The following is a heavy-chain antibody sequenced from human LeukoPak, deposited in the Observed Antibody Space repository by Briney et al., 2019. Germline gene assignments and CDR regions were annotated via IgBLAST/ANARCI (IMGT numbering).Heavy chain of an antibody. V-gene: IGHV3-23*01. CDR1: GFTFSSYA. Sequence: PGGSLRLSCAASGFTFSSYAMSWVRQAPGKGLEWVSAISGSGGSTYYADSVKGRFTISRDNSKNTLYLQMNSLRAEDTAVYYCAKDPRLGLGLAPYYFDYWGQGTLVTVSS. D-gene: IGHD6-6*01. CDR2: ISGSGGST. CDR3: AKDPRLGLGLAPYYFDY. J-gene: IGHJ4*02.